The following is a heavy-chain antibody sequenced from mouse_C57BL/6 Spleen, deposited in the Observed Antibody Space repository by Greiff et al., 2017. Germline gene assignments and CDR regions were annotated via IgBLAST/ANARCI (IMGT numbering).Heavy chain of an antibody. Sequence: VQLQQSGAELVKPGASVKISCKASGYAFSSYWMNWVKQRPGKGLEWIGQIYPGDGDTNYNGKFKGKATLTADKSSSTAYMQLSILTAEDSAVYFCARSDYDDYYAMDYWGQGTSVTVSS. V-gene: IGHV1-80*01. CDR3: ARSDYDDYYAMDY. CDR2: IYPGDGDT. D-gene: IGHD2-4*01. CDR1: GYAFSSYW. J-gene: IGHJ4*01.